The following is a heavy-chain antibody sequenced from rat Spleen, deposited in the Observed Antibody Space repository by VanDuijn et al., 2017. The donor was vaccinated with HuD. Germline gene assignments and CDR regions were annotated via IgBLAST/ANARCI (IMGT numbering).Heavy chain of an antibody. Sequence: EVQLVESGGGLVQPGRSMKLSCAASGFTFSDYGMAWVFQAPTKGLEWVASISYDGGSTYYRDSVKGRFTISRDNAKSTLYLQMESLRSEDTATYYCTAGGGYWDYWGQGVVVTVSS. J-gene: IGHJ2*01. V-gene: IGHV5-20*01. D-gene: IGHD1-11*01. CDR1: GFTFSDYG. CDR3: TAGGGYWDY. CDR2: ISYDGGST.